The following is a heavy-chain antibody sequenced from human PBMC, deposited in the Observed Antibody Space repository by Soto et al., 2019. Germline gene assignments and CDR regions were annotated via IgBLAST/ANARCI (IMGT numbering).Heavy chain of an antibody. J-gene: IGHJ4*02. Sequence: ASLKVCCNASGYTFTSFGVNWVRQAPGQGLEWIGCVNTYNGNTKYSHKFQGRVTMTADTSTSTAYMEVGSLRSDDTAIYYCATGAAVIAAHLXWGQATPVTVSX. D-gene: IGHD6-6*01. V-gene: IGHV1-18*01. CDR3: ATGAAVIAAHLX. CDR2: VNTYNGNT. CDR1: GYTFTSFG.